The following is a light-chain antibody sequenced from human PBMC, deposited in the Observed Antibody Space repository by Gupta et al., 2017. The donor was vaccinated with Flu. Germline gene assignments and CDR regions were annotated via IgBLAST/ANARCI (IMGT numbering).Light chain of an antibody. CDR1: QSVNSN. J-gene: IGKJ1*01. CDR3: QQYNKWPLT. CDR2: GAS. Sequence: GERATLSCRASQSVNSNLAWYQQKPGQAPSLLIFGASTRATGIPARFSGSGSGTEFTLTISSLQSVDIAVYYCQQYNKWPLTFGEGTKVEIK. V-gene: IGKV3-15*01.